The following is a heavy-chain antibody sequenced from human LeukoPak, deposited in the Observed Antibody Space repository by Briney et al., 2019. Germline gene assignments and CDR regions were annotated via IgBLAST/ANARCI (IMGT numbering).Heavy chain of an antibody. J-gene: IGHJ5*02. CDR2: ISSSSSTI. Sequence: GGSLRLSCAASGFTFSSYSMNWVRQAPGEGLEWVSYISSSSSTIYYADSVKGRFTISRDNAKNSLYLQMNSLRAEDTAVYYCARSPYYDFWSGRRENWFDPWGQGTLVTVSS. D-gene: IGHD3-3*01. V-gene: IGHV3-48*01. CDR3: ARSPYYDFWSGRRENWFDP. CDR1: GFTFSSYS.